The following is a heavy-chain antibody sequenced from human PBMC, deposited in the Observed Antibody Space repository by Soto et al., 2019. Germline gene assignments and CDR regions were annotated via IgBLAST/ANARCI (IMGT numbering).Heavy chain of an antibody. D-gene: IGHD2-15*01. CDR2: ISYDGSNK. CDR3: AEDTLLGYCSGGSCIRYGMDV. CDR1: GFTFCSYG. J-gene: IGHJ6*02. V-gene: IGHV3-30*18. Sequence: PGGSLRLSCAASGFTFCSYGMHWVRQAPGKGLEWVAVISYDGSNKYYADSVKGRFTISRDNSKNTLYLQMNSLRAEDTAVYYCAEDTLLGYCSGGSCIRYGMDVWGQGTTVTVSS.